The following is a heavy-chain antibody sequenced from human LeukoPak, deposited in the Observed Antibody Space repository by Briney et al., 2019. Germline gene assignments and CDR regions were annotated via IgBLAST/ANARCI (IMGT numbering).Heavy chain of an antibody. V-gene: IGHV3-23*01. J-gene: IGHJ3*02. CDR2: ISGSGGST. D-gene: IGHD3-22*01. CDR3: AKDYYDSTTAFDI. Sequence: GVSLRLSCAASGFTFSSYAMSWVRQAPGKGLEWVSAISGSGGSTYYADSVKGQFTISRDNSKNTLYLQMNSLRAEDTAVYYCAKDYYDSTTAFDIWGQGTMVTVSS. CDR1: GFTFSSYA.